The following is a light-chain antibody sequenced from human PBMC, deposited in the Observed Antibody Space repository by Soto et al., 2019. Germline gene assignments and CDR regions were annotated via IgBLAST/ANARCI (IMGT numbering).Light chain of an antibody. CDR3: QQYNNWPPWT. J-gene: IGKJ2*02. CDR2: GAS. Sequence: EIVMTQSPATLSVSPGERATLSCRASQSVSSNLAWYQQKPGQAPRLLIYGASTRATGIAARFSGSGSGTEFTLTISSLQSEDFAVYYCQQYNNWPPWTFGQGTKLGIK. CDR1: QSVSSN. V-gene: IGKV3-15*01.